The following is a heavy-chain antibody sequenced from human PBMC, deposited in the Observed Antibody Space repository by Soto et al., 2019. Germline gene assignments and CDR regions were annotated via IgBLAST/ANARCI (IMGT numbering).Heavy chain of an antibody. V-gene: IGHV1-2*02. CDR2: INPNSGGT. Sequence: ASVKVSCKASGYTFTGHYMHWVRQAPGQGLEWMGWINPNSGGTNYAQKFQGRVTMTRDTSISTAYMELSRLRSDDTAVYYCARAAAIRQYNWFDPWGQGTRVTGS. CDR1: GYTFTGHY. J-gene: IGHJ5*02. D-gene: IGHD2-2*02. CDR3: ARAAAIRQYNWFDP.